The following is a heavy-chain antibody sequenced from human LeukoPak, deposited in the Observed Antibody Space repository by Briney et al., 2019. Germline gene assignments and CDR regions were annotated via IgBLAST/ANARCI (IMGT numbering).Heavy chain of an antibody. CDR2: INPNSGGT. J-gene: IGHJ3*02. V-gene: IGHV1-2*02. D-gene: IGHD2-15*01. CDR3: ARVGYARILSDAFDI. CDR1: GYTFTGYY. Sequence: GASVKVSCKASGYTFTGYYMHWVRRAPGQGLEWMGWINPNSGGTNYAQKFQGRVTMTRDTSISTAYMELSRLRSDDTAVYYCARVGYARILSDAFDIWGQGTMVTVSS.